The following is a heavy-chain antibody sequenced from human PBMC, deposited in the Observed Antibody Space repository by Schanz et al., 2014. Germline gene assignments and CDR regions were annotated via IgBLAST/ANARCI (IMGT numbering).Heavy chain of an antibody. V-gene: IGHV3-7*01. CDR1: GFTFSNYW. Sequence: EVQLVESGGGLVQPGGSLRLSCVASGFTFSNYWMTWVRQAPGKGLEWVANIKQDESEKYYVDSVKGRFTISRDNAKNTLYLEVNSLRPEDTALYYCARDNSHWLVDYWGQGTLVTVSS. D-gene: IGHD6-19*01. CDR3: ARDNSHWLVDY. CDR2: IKQDESEK. J-gene: IGHJ4*02.